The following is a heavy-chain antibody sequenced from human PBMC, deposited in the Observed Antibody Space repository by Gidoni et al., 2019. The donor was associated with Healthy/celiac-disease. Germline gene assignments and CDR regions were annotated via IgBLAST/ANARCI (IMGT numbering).Heavy chain of an antibody. CDR2: IYSVGST. D-gene: IGHD3-10*01. CDR1: GFTVSSNY. Sequence: EVQLVESGGGLVQPGGSLRLSCAASGFTVSSNYMSWVRQAPGKGLEWVSVIYSVGSTYYADSVKGRFTISRDNSKNTLYLQMNSLRAEDTAVYYCAREYYYGSGRSYGMDVWGQGTTVTVSS. V-gene: IGHV3-66*02. J-gene: IGHJ6*02. CDR3: AREYYYGSGRSYGMDV.